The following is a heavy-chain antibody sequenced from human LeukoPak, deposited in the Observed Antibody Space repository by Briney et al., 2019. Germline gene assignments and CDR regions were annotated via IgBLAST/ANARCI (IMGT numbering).Heavy chain of an antibody. CDR1: GTSIRSGSYY. CDR3: AREGIAVADTYYYYYMDV. D-gene: IGHD6-19*01. J-gene: IGHJ6*03. CDR2: MYIGGRT. V-gene: IGHV4-61*02. Sequence: SETLSLTCTVTGTSIRSGSYYWNWIRQAAGKGLEWIGRMYIGGRTTYNPSLKSRVTISLETTENQFPLRLRSVTAADTAVYYCAREGIAVADTYYYYYMDVWGKGTWVTVSS.